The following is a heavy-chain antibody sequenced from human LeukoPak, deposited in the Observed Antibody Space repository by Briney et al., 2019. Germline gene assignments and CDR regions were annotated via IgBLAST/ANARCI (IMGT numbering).Heavy chain of an antibody. CDR1: GGTFSSYG. D-gene: IGHD4-11*01. CDR3: ARDKTVTGYYGMDV. Sequence: SVKVSCKASGGTFSSYGISWVRQAPGQGLEWMGGIIPIFGTANYAQKFQGRVTITADESTSTAYMELSSLRSEDTAVYYCARDKTVTGYYGMDVGGQGTTVTVSS. CDR2: IIPIFGTA. J-gene: IGHJ6*02. V-gene: IGHV1-69*13.